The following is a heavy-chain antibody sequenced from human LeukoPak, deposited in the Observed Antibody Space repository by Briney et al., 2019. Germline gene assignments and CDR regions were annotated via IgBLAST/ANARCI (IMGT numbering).Heavy chain of an antibody. CDR2: ISHGGST. CDR3: ARQADVPSSIGYFDF. CDR1: GGSFSGYY. Sequence: PSETLSLTCAVYGGSFSGYYWGWIRQPPGKGLEWIGSISHGGSTHYNASLKSRVTISLEASKNQFSLRLSSVTAADTAVYYCARQADVPSSIGYFDFWGQGAPVTVSS. D-gene: IGHD2/OR15-2a*01. J-gene: IGHJ4*02. V-gene: IGHV4-38-2*01.